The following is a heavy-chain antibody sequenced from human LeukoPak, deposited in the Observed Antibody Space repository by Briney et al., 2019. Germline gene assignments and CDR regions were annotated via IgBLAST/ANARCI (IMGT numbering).Heavy chain of an antibody. V-gene: IGHV4-30-2*01. CDR2: IYHSGST. CDR3: ARGSGYGGLDY. D-gene: IGHD5-12*01. CDR1: GGSISSGGYS. J-gene: IGHJ4*02. Sequence: SETPSLTCAVSGGSISSGGYSWSWIRQPPGKGLEWIGYIYHSGSTYYNPSLKSRVTISVDRSKNQFSLKLSSVTAADTAMYYCARGSGYGGLDYWGQGTLVTVSS.